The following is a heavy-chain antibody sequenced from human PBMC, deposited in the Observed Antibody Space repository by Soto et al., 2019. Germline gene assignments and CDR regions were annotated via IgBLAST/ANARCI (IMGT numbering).Heavy chain of an antibody. CDR3: ARSQDSSGYWNSCFDP. CDR1: GGTFSTYT. CDR2: IIPIFGTA. D-gene: IGHD3-22*01. Sequence: SVKVSCKSSGGTFSTYTLAWVRQAPGQGLEWVGGIIPIFGTANYPQKFKGRVTITADESTSTAYMELSGLRSEDTAVYYCARSQDSSGYWNSCFDPWGQGTLVTVS. V-gene: IGHV1-69*13. J-gene: IGHJ5*02.